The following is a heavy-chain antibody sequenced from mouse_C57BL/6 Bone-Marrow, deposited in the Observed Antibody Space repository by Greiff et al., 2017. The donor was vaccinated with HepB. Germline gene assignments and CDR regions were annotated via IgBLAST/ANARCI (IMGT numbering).Heavy chain of an antibody. CDR3: SVYFLNYFDY. Sequence: QVQLQQSGPELVKPGASVKISCKASGYAFSSSWMNWVKQRPGKGLEWIGRIYPGDGDTNYNGKFKGKATLTADKSSSTAYMQLSSLTSEDSAVYFCSVYFLNYFDYWGQGTTLTVSS. V-gene: IGHV1-82*01. D-gene: IGHD1-1*01. J-gene: IGHJ2*01. CDR2: IYPGDGDT. CDR1: GYAFSSSW.